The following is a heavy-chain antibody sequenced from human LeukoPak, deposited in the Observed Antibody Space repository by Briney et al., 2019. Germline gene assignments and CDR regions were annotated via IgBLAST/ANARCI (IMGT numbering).Heavy chain of an antibody. Sequence: GASVKVSCKASGYTFTRHGINWVRQAPGQGLEWMGWMNPNSGNTGYAQKFQGRVTMTRNSSISTAYMELSSLRSEDTAVYYCARMDYYDSRDNWFDPWGQGTLVTVSS. CDR1: GYTFTRHG. D-gene: IGHD3-22*01. CDR2: MNPNSGNT. V-gene: IGHV1-8*01. CDR3: ARMDYYDSRDNWFDP. J-gene: IGHJ5*02.